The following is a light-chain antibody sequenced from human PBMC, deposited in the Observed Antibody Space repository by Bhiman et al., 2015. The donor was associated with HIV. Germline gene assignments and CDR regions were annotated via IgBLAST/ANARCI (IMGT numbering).Light chain of an antibody. Sequence: GPGKTARITCGGNNIGSKSVHWYQQKPGQAPVLVIYYDSDRPSGIPERFSGSNSGNTATLTISRVEAGDEADYYCQVWDSSSDLYWVFGGGTKLTVL. J-gene: IGLJ3*02. CDR1: NIGSKS. CDR3: QVWDSSSDLYWV. V-gene: IGLV3-21*04. CDR2: YDS.